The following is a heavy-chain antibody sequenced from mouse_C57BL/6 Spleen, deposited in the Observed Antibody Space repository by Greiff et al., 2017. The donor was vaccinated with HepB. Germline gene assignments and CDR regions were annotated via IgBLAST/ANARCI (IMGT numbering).Heavy chain of an antibody. V-gene: IGHV1-76*01. CDR1: GYTFTDYY. CDR3: ARSHYYGSAMDY. CDR2: IYPGSGNT. Sequence: VQLQQSGAELVRPGASVKLSCKASGYTFTDYYINWVKQRPGQGLEWIARIYPGSGNTYYNEKFKGKATLTAEKSSSTAYMQLSSLTSEDSAVYFCARSHYYGSAMDYWGQGTSVTVSS. J-gene: IGHJ4*01. D-gene: IGHD1-1*01.